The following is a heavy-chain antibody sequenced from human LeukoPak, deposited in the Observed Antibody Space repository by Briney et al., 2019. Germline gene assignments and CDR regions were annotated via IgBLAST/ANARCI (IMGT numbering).Heavy chain of an antibody. Sequence: SETLSLTCTVSGGSISSYYLSWIRQTAGKGLEWIGRMYSSGSNYNPSLKSRVTMSIDTSTNQLSLKLSSVTAADTAVYYCARSCSSTSCYGVDYWGQGTLVTVSS. CDR3: ARSCSSTSCYGVDY. D-gene: IGHD2-2*01. CDR1: GGSISSYY. J-gene: IGHJ4*02. CDR2: MYSSGS. V-gene: IGHV4-4*07.